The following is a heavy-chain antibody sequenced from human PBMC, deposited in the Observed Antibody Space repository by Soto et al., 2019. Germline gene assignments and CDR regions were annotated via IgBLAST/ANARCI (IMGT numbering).Heavy chain of an antibody. Sequence: QVQLVQSGAEVKKPGSSVKVSCKASGGTFSSYAISWVRQAPGQGLEWMGGIIPIFGTANYAQKFQGRVTITADESTSTAYMELSSLRSEYTAVYYCARVLLVVALYYYYYDGMDVWGQGTTVTVSS. V-gene: IGHV1-69*01. J-gene: IGHJ6*02. CDR1: GGTFSSYA. CDR3: ARVLLVVALYYYYYDGMDV. D-gene: IGHD3-22*01. CDR2: IIPIFGTA.